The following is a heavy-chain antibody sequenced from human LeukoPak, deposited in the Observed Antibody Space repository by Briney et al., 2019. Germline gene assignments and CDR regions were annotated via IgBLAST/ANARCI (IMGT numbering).Heavy chain of an antibody. D-gene: IGHD3-16*01. CDR3: ARDSFEGELPNRPLRY. CDR1: GFTFSSYA. V-gene: IGHV3-64*01. Sequence: GGSLRLSCAASGFTFSSYAMHWVRQAPGKGLEYVSAISSNGGSTYYANSVKGRFTISRDNSKNTLYLQMGSLRAEDMAVYYCARDSFEGELPNRPLRYGGQGTLVTVSS. CDR2: ISSNGGST. J-gene: IGHJ4*02.